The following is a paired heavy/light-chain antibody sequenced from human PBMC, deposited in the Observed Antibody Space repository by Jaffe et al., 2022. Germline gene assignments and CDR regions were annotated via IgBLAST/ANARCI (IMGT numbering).Light chain of an antibody. CDR2: GAS. J-gene: IGKJ5*01. V-gene: IGKV3-20*01. CDR1: QSVSSSY. Sequence: EIVLTQSPGTLSLSPGERATLSCRASQSVSSSYLAWYQQKPGQAPRLLIYGASSRATGIPDRFSGSGSGTDFTLTISRLEPEDFAVYYCQQYGSSLSITFGQGTRLEIK. CDR3: QQYGSSLSIT.
Heavy chain of an antibody. CDR3: ARAPAAYYYGSGKGRSGGYFDY. J-gene: IGHJ4*02. D-gene: IGHD3-10*01. CDR2: IYSGGST. CDR1: GFTVSSNY. Sequence: EVQLVESGGGLVQPGGSLRLSCAASGFTVSSNYMSWVRQAPGKGLEWVSVIYSGGSTYYADSVKGRFTISRDNSKNTLYLQMNSLRAEDTAVYYCARAPAAYYYGSGKGRSGGYFDYWGQGTLVTVSS. V-gene: IGHV3-66*02.